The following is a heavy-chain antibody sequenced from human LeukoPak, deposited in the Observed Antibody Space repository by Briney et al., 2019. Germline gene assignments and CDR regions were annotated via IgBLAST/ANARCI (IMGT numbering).Heavy chain of an antibody. J-gene: IGHJ3*01. CDR2: IDDGGNT. CDR1: GGSFSDYF. CDR3: ARFSKITWGDWGDAFDV. D-gene: IGHD2-21*02. Sequence: SKTLSLMCSVYGGSFSDYFWGWIRQPPGKGLEWIGEIDDGGNTNYNPSLMSRVIVAMEKSKKQFSLVMRSVTAADTAVYYCARFSKITWGDWGDAFDVWGQGATVIVSS. V-gene: IGHV4-34*01.